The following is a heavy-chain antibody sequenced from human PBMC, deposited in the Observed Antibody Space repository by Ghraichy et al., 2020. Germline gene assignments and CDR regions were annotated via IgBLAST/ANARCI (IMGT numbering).Heavy chain of an antibody. V-gene: IGHV1-18*04. CDR1: GYTFTSYS. J-gene: IGHJ4*02. Sequence: ASVKVSCKASGYTFTSYSFSWVRQAPGQGLEWMGWIRTYNGNTNYAQKFQGRVTMTTDTSTSTAYMELRSMRSDDTAVYYCARVGWAAAGYYDYWGQGTLVTVSS. D-gene: IGHD6-13*01. CDR2: IRTYNGNT. CDR3: ARVGWAAAGYYDY.